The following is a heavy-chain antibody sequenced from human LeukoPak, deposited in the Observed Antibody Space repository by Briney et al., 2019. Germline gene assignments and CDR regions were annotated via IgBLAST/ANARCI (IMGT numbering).Heavy chain of an antibody. J-gene: IGHJ4*02. CDR1: GGSFSGYY. CDR3: ATSARGDDSSGYYYEPFDY. V-gene: IGHV4-34*01. Sequence: SETLSLTCAVYGGSFSGYYWSWIRQPPGKGLEWIGEINHSGSTNYNPSLTSRVTISVDTSKNQFSLKLSSVTAADTAVYYCATSARGDDSSGYYYEPFDYWGQGTLVTVSS. D-gene: IGHD3-22*01. CDR2: INHSGST.